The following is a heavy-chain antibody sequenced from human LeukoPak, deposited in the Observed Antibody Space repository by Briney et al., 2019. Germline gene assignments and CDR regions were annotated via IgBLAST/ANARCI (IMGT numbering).Heavy chain of an antibody. Sequence: PGGSLRLSCEASGFTFRTYGMTWVRQAPGKGLEWVSGITGSSTWTYYADSVKGRFTISRDNAKNLLFLQLGSLRADDTGVYYCARASMGGRDYHLDSWGQGTLVTVSS. CDR3: ARASMGGRDYHLDS. J-gene: IGHJ4*02. V-gene: IGHV3-21*06. CDR1: GFTFRTYG. D-gene: IGHD3-10*01. CDR2: ITGSSTWT.